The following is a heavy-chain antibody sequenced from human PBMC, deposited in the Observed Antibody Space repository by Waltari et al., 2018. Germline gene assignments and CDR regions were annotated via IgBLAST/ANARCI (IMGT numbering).Heavy chain of an antibody. V-gene: IGHV4-30-2*01. CDR3: ARGTTITTYFEY. J-gene: IGHJ4*02. CDR1: GDSISSGGYS. D-gene: IGHD4-4*01. CDR2: IYHSGST. Sequence: QLQLKESGSGLVTPSQTLSLTCTVSGDSISSGGYSWSWIRQPPGKGLEWIGYIYHSGSTSYNPSLKSRLTISVDRSKNQVSLELNSVTAADTAVYFCARGTTITTYFEYWGQGIMVTVSS.